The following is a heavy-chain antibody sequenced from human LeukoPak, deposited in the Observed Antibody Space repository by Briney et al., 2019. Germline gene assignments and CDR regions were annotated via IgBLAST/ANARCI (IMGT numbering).Heavy chain of an antibody. J-gene: IGHJ5*02. V-gene: IGHV3-23*01. D-gene: IGHD3-10*01. CDR3: ASEVTSSRWFDP. Sequence: TGGSLRLSCAASGFTFSSYAMSWVRQAPGKGLEWVSAISGSGGSAYYADSVKGRFTISRDNSKNTLYLQMNSLRAEDTAVYYCASEVTSSRWFDPWGQGTLVTVSS. CDR2: ISGSGGSA. CDR1: GFTFSSYA.